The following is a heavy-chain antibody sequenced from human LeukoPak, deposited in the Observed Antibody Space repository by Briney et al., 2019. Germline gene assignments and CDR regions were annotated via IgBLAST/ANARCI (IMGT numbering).Heavy chain of an antibody. CDR3: AKRGIVIRAVIIVGFHQEAYYFDY. V-gene: IGHV3-23*01. D-gene: IGHD3-10*01. CDR2: ISDSGGST. Sequence: SGGSLRLSCAVSGITLSNYGMSWVRQSPGKGLEWVAGISDSGGSTNYADSVKGRFTISRDNPKNTLYLQMNSLRAEAMAVYFCAKRGIVIRAVIIVGFHQEAYYFDYWGQGALVTVSS. CDR1: GITLSNYG. J-gene: IGHJ4*02.